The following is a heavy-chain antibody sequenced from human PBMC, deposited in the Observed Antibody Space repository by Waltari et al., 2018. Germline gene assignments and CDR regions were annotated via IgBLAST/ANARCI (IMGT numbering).Heavy chain of an antibody. D-gene: IGHD5-18*01. Sequence: QVQLQQWGAGLLKPSETLSLTCAVYGGSFSGYYWSWIRQPPGKGLEWIGEINHRGSTNYNPSIKSRVTISVETSKNQFSLKLSSVTAADTAVYYCARDSAMVTDYFDYWGQGTLVTVSS. CDR3: ARDSAMVTDYFDY. CDR2: INHRGST. CDR1: GGSFSGYY. V-gene: IGHV4-34*01. J-gene: IGHJ4*02.